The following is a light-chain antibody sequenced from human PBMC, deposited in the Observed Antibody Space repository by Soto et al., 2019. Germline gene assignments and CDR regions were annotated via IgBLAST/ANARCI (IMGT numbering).Light chain of an antibody. CDR2: RNN. CDR3: AAWDDSLNGGV. CDR1: SSNIGSRT. Sequence: QPVLTQPPSASGTPGQRVTISCSGSSSNIGSRTVNWYQQLPGTAPKLLIYRNNQRPSGVPDRFSGSKSGASAFLAISGLQSEDEADYYCAAWDDSLNGGVFGGGTKLTVL. J-gene: IGLJ3*02. V-gene: IGLV1-44*01.